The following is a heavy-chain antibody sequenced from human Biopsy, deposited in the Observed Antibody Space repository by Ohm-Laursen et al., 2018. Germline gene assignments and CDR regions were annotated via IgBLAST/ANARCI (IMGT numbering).Heavy chain of an antibody. J-gene: IGHJ3*02. CDR1: GGSLKNYY. Sequence: PGTLSLTCTVSGGSLKNYYWSWIRQPAGKGLEWIGRVYTSGSTSYNPSLESRVTMSVVTSKNQFSLKVTSMTAADTALYYCARDYGLELGGLEAFDIWGQGTMVTVSS. CDR3: ARDYGLELGGLEAFDI. D-gene: IGHD1-7*01. V-gene: IGHV4-4*07. CDR2: VYTSGST.